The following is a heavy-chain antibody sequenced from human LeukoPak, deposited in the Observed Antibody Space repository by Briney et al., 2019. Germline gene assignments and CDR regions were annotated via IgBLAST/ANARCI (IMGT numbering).Heavy chain of an antibody. D-gene: IGHD3-16*01. J-gene: IGHJ4*02. CDR1: GDSISNCNYF. Sequence: SETLSLTCTVSGDSISNCNYFWDWIRQPPGKGLEWIGTIYYTGTTYYNPSLKSRVTISVDTSKNQFSLKLTSLTAADTAVYSCVRRDQYVSADYWGQGTLVTVSS. CDR3: VRRDQYVSADY. CDR2: IYYTGTT. V-gene: IGHV4-39*01.